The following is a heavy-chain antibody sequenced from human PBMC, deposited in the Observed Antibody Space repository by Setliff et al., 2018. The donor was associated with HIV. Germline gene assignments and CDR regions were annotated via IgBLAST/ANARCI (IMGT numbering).Heavy chain of an antibody. J-gene: IGHJ4*02. V-gene: IGHV4-34*01. D-gene: IGHD1-26*01. CDR1: GGSFSGSY. CDR2: INHSGST. Sequence: SETLSLTCAVYGGSFSGSYWSWIRQPPGKGLEWIGEINHSGSTNYSPSLKSRVTISVDTSKNQFSLKLSSVTAADTAVYYCASRRAAMWHGLFVGFENWGQGTPVTVSS. CDR3: ASRRAAMWHGLFVGFEN.